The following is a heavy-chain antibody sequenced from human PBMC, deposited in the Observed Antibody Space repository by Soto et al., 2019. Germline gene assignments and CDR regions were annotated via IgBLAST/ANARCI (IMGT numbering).Heavy chain of an antibody. D-gene: IGHD6-13*01. V-gene: IGHV3-73*01. Sequence: GGSLRLSCAASGFTFSGSAMHWVRQASGKGLEWVGRIRSKANSYATAYAASVKGRFTISRDDSKNTAYLQMNSLKTEDTAVYYCTRHRRTGYSSSQGLFDPWGQGTLVTVSS. CDR3: TRHRRTGYSSSQGLFDP. CDR1: GFTFSGSA. J-gene: IGHJ5*02. CDR2: IRSKANSYAT.